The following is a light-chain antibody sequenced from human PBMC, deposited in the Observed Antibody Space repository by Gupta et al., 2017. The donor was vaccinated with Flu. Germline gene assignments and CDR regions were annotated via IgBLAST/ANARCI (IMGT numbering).Light chain of an antibody. J-gene: IGKJ1*01. V-gene: IGKV3-15*01. CDR3: QQYNNWPPWT. Sequence: EIVMTPSPATLSVSPGERATLSCRASQSVSSNLAWYQQKPGQAPRLLIYGASTRATGIPARFSGSGSGTEFTLTISSLQSEDFAVYYWQQYNNWPPWTFGQGTKVEIK. CDR2: GAS. CDR1: QSVSSN.